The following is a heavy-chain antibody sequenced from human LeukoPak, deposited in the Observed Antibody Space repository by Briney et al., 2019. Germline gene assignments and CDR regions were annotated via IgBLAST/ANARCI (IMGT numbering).Heavy chain of an antibody. V-gene: IGHV1-2*02. CDR2: INPNSGGT. Sequence: ASVKVSCKASGYTFTGYYMHWVRQAPGQGLEWMGWINPNSGGTNYAQKFQGRVTMTRDTSISTAYMELSRLRSDDTAVYYCAGNYYGSGSYSSWFDPWGQGTLVTVSS. CDR1: GYTFTGYY. CDR3: AGNYYGSGSYSSWFDP. D-gene: IGHD3-10*01. J-gene: IGHJ5*02.